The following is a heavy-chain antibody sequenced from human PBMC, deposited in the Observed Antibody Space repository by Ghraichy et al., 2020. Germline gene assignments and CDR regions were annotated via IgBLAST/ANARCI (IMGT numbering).Heavy chain of an antibody. CDR2: VSGNGGIT. J-gene: IGHJ4*02. D-gene: IGHD3-10*01. Sequence: GGSLRLSCAASGFTFAHAMSWVRQAPGKGLEWVSGVSGNGGITFYADSVKGRFTISRDNSKNTVFLQMNSLRTEDTAVYFCTKDPAGKSSGSGSYGDYWGQGNLVTVSS. V-gene: IGHV3-23*01. CDR3: TKDPAGKSSGSGSYGDY. CDR1: GFTFAHA.